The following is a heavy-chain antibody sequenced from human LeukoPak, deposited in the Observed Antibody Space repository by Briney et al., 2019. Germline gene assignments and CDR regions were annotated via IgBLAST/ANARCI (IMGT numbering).Heavy chain of an antibody. Sequence: GGSLRLSCAASGFTFSSSAMSWVRQAPGKGLEWVSAISNNGGYTYYADSVQGRFTISRDNSKSTLCLQMNSLRAENTAVYYCAKQLGYCSDGSCYFPYWGQGTLVTVSS. D-gene: IGHD2-15*01. J-gene: IGHJ4*02. CDR3: AKQLGYCSDGSCYFPY. V-gene: IGHV3-23*01. CDR2: ISNNGGYT. CDR1: GFTFSSSA.